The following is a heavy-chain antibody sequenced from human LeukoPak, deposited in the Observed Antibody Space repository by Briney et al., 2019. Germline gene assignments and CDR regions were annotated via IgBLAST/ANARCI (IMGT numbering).Heavy chain of an antibody. CDR3: ARASSGWYPTKPPGY. CDR2: MNPNSGNT. Sequence: ASVKVSCKASGYTFTSYDINWVRQATGQGLEGMGWMNPNSGNTGYAQKFQGRVTMTRNTSISTAYMELSSLRSGDTAVYYCARASSGWYPTKPPGYWGQGTLVTVSS. D-gene: IGHD6-19*01. CDR1: GYTFTSYD. V-gene: IGHV1-8*01. J-gene: IGHJ4*02.